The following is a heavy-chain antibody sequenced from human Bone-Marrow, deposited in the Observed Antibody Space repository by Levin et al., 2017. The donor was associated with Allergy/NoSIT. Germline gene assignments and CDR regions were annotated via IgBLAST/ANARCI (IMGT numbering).Heavy chain of an antibody. Sequence: ASVKVSCKASGYTFTGYYIHWVRQAPGQGLEWMGWINPKSGGTNSAQRFQGRVTMTRDTSISTASLEVNRLRSDDTAVYYCARGLGDYDAFDIWGQGTMVTVSS. CDR2: INPKSGGT. J-gene: IGHJ3*02. V-gene: IGHV1-2*02. D-gene: IGHD3-16*01. CDR3: ARGLGDYDAFDI. CDR1: GYTFTGYY.